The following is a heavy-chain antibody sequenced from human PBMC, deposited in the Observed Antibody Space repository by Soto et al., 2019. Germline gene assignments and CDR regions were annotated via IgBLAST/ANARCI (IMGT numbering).Heavy chain of an antibody. Sequence: GGSLRLSCAASGFTFSSYGMHWVRQAPGKGLEWVAVISYDGSNKYYADSVKGRFTISRDNSKNTLYLQMNSLRAEDTAVYYCAKPPLEQLVPIDYWGQGTLVTVSS. CDR3: AKPPLEQLVPIDY. CDR1: GFTFSSYG. J-gene: IGHJ4*02. D-gene: IGHD6-13*01. CDR2: ISYDGSNK. V-gene: IGHV3-30*18.